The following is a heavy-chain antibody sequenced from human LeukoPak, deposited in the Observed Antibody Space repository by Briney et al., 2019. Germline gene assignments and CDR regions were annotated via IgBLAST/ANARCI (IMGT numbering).Heavy chain of an antibody. D-gene: IGHD3-3*01. CDR2: ISYDGSNK. CDR1: GFTFSSYS. J-gene: IGHJ4*02. Sequence: PGGSLRLSCAASGFTFSSYSMDWVRQAPGKGLEWLAVISYDGSNKYYADSVKGRFTISRDNSKNTLYLQMNSLRAEDTAVYYCARAPWGVVIYGPNDYWGQGTLVTVSS. V-gene: IGHV3-30*03. CDR3: ARAPWGVVIYGPNDY.